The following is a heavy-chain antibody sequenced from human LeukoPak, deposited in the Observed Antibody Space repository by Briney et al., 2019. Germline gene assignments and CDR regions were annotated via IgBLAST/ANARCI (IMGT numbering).Heavy chain of an antibody. V-gene: IGHV1-2*06. J-gene: IGHJ4*02. Sequence: ASVKVSCKASGYTFTGYYMHWVRQAPADGLEWTGRINPNSGGTNYAQNFQGRVTMTRDTSISTAYMELSRLRSDDTAVYYCARTTMVRGVTNNPRFDYWGQGTLVTVSS. D-gene: IGHD3-10*01. CDR3: ARTTMVRGVTNNPRFDY. CDR2: INPNSGGT. CDR1: GYTFTGYY.